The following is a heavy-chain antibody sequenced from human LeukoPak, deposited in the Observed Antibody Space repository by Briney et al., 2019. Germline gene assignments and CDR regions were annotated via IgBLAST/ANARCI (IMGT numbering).Heavy chain of an antibody. CDR3: ARGRQGAKTRYFDL. D-gene: IGHD1-26*01. CDR2: ISSDGGST. CDR1: GIIFSNYV. Sequence: PGGSLRLSCAPSGIIFSNYVMHWVRQGPGKGLACISTISSDGGSTYYANSVKGRFTISRDNSKNTLYLQMGSLRAEDMAVYYCARGRQGAKTRYFDLWGRGTRVTVSS. V-gene: IGHV3-64*01. J-gene: IGHJ2*01.